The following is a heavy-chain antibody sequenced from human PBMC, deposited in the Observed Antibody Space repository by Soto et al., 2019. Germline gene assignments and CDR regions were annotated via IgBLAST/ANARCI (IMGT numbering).Heavy chain of an antibody. J-gene: IGHJ4*02. CDR3: ARVVDRGGNFDY. Sequence: QVQLQESGPGLVKPSQTLSLTCTVSGGSISGGGYYWSWIRQQPGQGLEWIGYMYYSGSTYYNASLKCRVTSYEDSSKNHLSLKLSSASAADTVVYYCARVVDRGGNFDYWGQGTLVTVSS. V-gene: IGHV4-31*03. D-gene: IGHD2-21*01. CDR2: MYYSGST. CDR1: GGSISGGGYY.